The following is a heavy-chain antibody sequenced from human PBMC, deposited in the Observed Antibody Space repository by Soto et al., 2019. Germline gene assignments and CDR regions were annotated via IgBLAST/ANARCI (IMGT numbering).Heavy chain of an antibody. CDR1: GGTFKTYT. D-gene: IGHD4-4*01. CDR3: ARGGIVAVPAALSSYDDYTNYRFDS. CDR2: IIPMFAAT. Sequence: QVQLVQSGAEVKKPGSSVKVSCEASGGTFKTYTINWVRQAPGQGLEWMGGIIPMFAATKYAQRFQGRVTITADASTRTVYLALSSLTSDDSAVYYCARGGIVAVPAALSSYDDYTNYRFDSWGQGTLVSVSS. J-gene: IGHJ4*02. V-gene: IGHV1-69*01.